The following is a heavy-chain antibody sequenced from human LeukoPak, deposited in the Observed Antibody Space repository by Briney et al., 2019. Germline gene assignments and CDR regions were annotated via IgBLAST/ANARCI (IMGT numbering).Heavy chain of an antibody. V-gene: IGHV3-48*03. Sequence: GGSLRLSCAASGFTFSSYEMNWVRQAPGKGLEWVSYISSSGSTIYYADSVKGRFTISRDNAKNSLYMQMNSLRAEDTAVYYCARESYRGSSFDYWGQGTLVTVSS. CDR3: ARESYRGSSFDY. CDR1: GFTFSSYE. J-gene: IGHJ4*02. D-gene: IGHD4-23*01. CDR2: ISSSGSTI.